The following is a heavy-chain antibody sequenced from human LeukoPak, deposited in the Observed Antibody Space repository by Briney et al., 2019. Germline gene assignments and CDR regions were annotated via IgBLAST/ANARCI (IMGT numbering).Heavy chain of an antibody. J-gene: IGHJ4*02. CDR1: GGSISSSSYY. CDR2: IYYSGST. V-gene: IGHV4-39*01. D-gene: IGHD3-22*01. CDR3: ARRHYYDSSGYYWDY. Sequence: SETLSLTCTVSGGSISSSSYYWGWIRQPPGKGLEWIVSIYYSGSTYYNPSLKSRVTISVDTSKNQFSLKLSSVTAADTAVYYCARRHYYDSSGYYWDYWGQGTLVTVSS.